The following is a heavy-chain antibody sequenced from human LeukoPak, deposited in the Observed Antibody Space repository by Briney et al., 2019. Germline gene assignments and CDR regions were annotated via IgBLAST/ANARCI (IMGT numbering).Heavy chain of an antibody. CDR3: ARDSVGAGYFDY. CDR2: IYYSGST. V-gene: IGHV4-59*01. CDR1: GGSINSYY. D-gene: IGHD1-26*01. Sequence: SETLSLTCTVSGGSINSYYWSWIRQPPGKGLEWIGYIYYSGSTNYNPSLKSRVTISVDTSKNQFSLKLSSVTAADTAVYYCARDSVGAGYFDYWGQGTLVTVSS. J-gene: IGHJ4*02.